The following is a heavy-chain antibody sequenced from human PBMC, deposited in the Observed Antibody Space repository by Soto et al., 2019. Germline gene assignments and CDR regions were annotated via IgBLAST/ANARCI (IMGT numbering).Heavy chain of an antibody. Sequence: EVQLVESGGGLVQPGGSLRLSCAASGFTFSDHYMDWVRQAPGKGLEWVGRTKHKADSYTTEYAASVKGRFTISRDDSKSSLCLQMNSLKTEDTAVYYCARLWDSWFDAWGQGTLVTVSS. J-gene: IGHJ5*02. D-gene: IGHD1-26*01. CDR2: TKHKADSYTT. CDR3: ARLWDSWFDA. CDR1: GFTFSDHY. V-gene: IGHV3-72*01.